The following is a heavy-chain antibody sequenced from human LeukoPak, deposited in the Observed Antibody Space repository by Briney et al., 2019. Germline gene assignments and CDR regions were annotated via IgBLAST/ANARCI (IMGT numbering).Heavy chain of an antibody. D-gene: IGHD4-17*01. CDR3: ARGGLKSPPGAEY. J-gene: IGHJ4*02. CDR2: ISGYNGDT. V-gene: IGHV1-18*01. Sequence: ASVKVSCKTSGHTFTSNGITWVRQAPGQGLEWMGWISGYNGDTNYAQKFRGRVTMTADTSTSTAYMELRSLRSDDTAVYYCARGGLKSPPGAEYWDQGTLVTVSS. CDR1: GHTFTSNG.